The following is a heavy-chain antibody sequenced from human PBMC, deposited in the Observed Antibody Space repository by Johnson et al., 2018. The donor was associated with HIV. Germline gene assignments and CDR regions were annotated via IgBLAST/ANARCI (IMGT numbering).Heavy chain of an antibody. Sequence: EVQLVESGGGLVQPGGSLRLSCAASGFTFSNYAMSWVRQAPGKGLEWVSGIGGSGGSTFYADSVKGRFTISRDNSKNTLYLQMNSLRAEDTAVYYCAKDQVTTPGAYDAFDIWGQGTMVTVSS. V-gene: IGHV3-23*04. D-gene: IGHD4-17*01. CDR1: GFTFSNYA. CDR2: IGGSGGST. J-gene: IGHJ3*02. CDR3: AKDQVTTPGAYDAFDI.